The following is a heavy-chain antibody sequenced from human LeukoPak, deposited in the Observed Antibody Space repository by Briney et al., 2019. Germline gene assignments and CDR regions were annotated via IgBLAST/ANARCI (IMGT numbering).Heavy chain of an antibody. V-gene: IGHV1-69*13. D-gene: IGHD2-15*01. J-gene: IGHJ4*02. Sequence: GASVKVSCKASGGTFSSYAISWVRQAPGQGLEWMGGIIPIFGTANYAQKFQGRVTITADESTSTAYMELSSLRPEDTAVYYCARASYCSGGSCYSDYWGQGTLVTVSS. CDR3: ARASYCSGGSCYSDY. CDR2: IIPIFGTA. CDR1: GGTFSSYA.